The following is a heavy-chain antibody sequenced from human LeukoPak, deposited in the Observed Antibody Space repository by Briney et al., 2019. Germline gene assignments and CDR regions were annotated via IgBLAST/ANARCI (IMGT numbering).Heavy chain of an antibody. V-gene: IGHV1-69*04. CDR1: GGTFSSDA. CDR3: ARAGSYDSSDYYHEDS. CDR2: IIPIFGIA. J-gene: IGHJ4*02. Sequence: ASVKVSCKASGGTFSSDALRWVRQAPGQGLEWMGRIIPIFGIANYAQNFQGRVTITADKSTSTVYMELSSLRSEDTAVYYCARAGSYDSSDYYHEDSWGQGTLVTVSS. D-gene: IGHD3-22*01.